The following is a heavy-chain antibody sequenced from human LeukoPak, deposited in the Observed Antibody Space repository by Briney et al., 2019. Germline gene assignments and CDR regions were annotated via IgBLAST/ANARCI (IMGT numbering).Heavy chain of an antibody. D-gene: IGHD7-27*01. Sequence: ASVKVSCKASGYTFTSFDFNWVRQATGQGLEWMGWMKSNNGHTGYAQKFQGRVTMTRDASISTAYMELSSLTFEDTAVYYCARGPPNWGMVGYWGQGTLVTVSS. CDR1: GYTFTSFD. CDR3: ARGPPNWGMVGY. CDR2: MKSNNGHT. V-gene: IGHV1-8*02. J-gene: IGHJ4*02.